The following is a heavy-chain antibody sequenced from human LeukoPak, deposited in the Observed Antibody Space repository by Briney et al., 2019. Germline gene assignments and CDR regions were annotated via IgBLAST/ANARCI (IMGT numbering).Heavy chain of an antibody. CDR2: IRSSSSYM. CDR3: ARETNWGSHSDY. D-gene: IGHD7-27*01. Sequence: PGGSLRLSCAASGFTFSSYSMNWVRQAPGKGLEWVSSIRSSSSYMYYADSVKGRFTISRDNAKNSLYLQMNSLRAEDTAVYYCARETNWGSHSDYWGQGTLVTVSS. V-gene: IGHV3-21*01. J-gene: IGHJ4*02. CDR1: GFTFSSYS.